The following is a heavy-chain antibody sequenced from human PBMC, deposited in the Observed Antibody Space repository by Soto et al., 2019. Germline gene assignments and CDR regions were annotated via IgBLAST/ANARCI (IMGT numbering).Heavy chain of an antibody. CDR2: IYYSGST. Sequence: PSETLSLTCTVSGGSISNSSYYWGWIRQPPGKGLEWIGSIYYSGSTYYNPSLKSRVTISVDTSKNQFSLKLSSVTAADTAVYYCACIFSGGYGYGFYYYGMDVWGQGTTVTVSS. CDR3: ACIFSGGYGYGFYYYGMDV. J-gene: IGHJ6*02. CDR1: GGSISNSSYY. D-gene: IGHD5-18*01. V-gene: IGHV4-39*01.